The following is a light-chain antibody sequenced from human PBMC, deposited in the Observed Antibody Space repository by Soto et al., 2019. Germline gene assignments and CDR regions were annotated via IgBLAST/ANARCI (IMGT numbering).Light chain of an antibody. Sequence: QSALTQPPSASGSPGQSVTISCTGSRSDIGDSNYVSWYQQHPRKAPKLIISEVINRPSGVPYRFSASKSGNTASLTISGLQAEDEADYYCASKAGSSRHVVFGGGTKLTVL. CDR2: EVI. V-gene: IGLV2-8*01. J-gene: IGLJ2*01. CDR3: ASKAGSSRHVV. CDR1: RSDIGDSNY.